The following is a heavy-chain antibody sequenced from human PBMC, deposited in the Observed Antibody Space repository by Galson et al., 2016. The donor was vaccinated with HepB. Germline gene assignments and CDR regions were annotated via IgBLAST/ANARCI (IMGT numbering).Heavy chain of an antibody. D-gene: IGHD3-3*01. J-gene: IGHJ6*02. V-gene: IGHV3-30*18. Sequence: SLRLSCAGSGLRLNSHGMYWVRRAPGKGLEWVAVISYDGSDAYYADSVKGRFTISRDNSKNSVYLQMHNLGSEDTGVYYCAKTKAQFSEWLSYGLDVWGQGTTVTVSS. CDR2: ISYDGSDA. CDR3: AKTKAQFSEWLSYGLDV. CDR1: GLRLNSHG.